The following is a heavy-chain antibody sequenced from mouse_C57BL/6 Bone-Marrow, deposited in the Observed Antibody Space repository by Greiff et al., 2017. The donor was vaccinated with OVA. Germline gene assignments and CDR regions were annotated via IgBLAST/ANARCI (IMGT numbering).Heavy chain of an antibody. Sequence: VHVKQSVAELVRPGASVKLSCTASGFNIKNTYMHWVKQRPEQDLEWIGRIDPANDNTKYAPKFQGKATMTADTSSNTAYLQLSSLSSEDTAVYCCARGNFGSSFYAMDYWGQGTSVTVSS. CDR3: ARGNFGSSFYAMDY. D-gene: IGHD1-1*01. J-gene: IGHJ4*01. CDR2: IDPANDNT. V-gene: IGHV14-3*01. CDR1: GFNIKNTY.